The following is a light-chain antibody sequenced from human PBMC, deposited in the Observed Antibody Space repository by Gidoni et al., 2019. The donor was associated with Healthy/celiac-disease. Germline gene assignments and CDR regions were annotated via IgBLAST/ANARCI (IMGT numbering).Light chain of an antibody. J-gene: IGKJ4*01. CDR1: KNMSSY. CDR2: VAS. Sequence: DIQLTQSPSSLSASVGDRVTITCRASKNMSSYLHWSQQRPGKAPNLLIYVASTLESAVPSRFTGSGCGTDFTLTISSLQPEDVAEYAGYQIYRTLLNFGVGTKVEIK. CDR3: YQIYRTLLN. V-gene: IGKV1-39*01.